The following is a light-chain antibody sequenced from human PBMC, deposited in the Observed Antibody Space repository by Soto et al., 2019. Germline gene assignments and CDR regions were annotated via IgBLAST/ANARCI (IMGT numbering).Light chain of an antibody. V-gene: IGLV1-47*02. CDR1: SSNIGYNY. CDR2: TNN. CDR3: AAWDDSLSGYV. J-gene: IGLJ1*01. Sequence: QSVLTQPRSASGTPGQRVTISCSGSSSNIGYNYVYWYQQLPGTAPKLLIYTNNQRPSGVPDRFSGSKSGTSASLVISGLRSEDEADYYCAAWDDSLSGYVFGTGTKVTVL.